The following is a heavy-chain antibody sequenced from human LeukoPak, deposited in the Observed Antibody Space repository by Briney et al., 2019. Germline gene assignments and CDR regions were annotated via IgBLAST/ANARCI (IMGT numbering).Heavy chain of an antibody. V-gene: IGHV4-34*01. CDR3: ARVADLPFDY. CDR1: GGPFSGYY. J-gene: IGHJ4*02. Sequence: SETLSLTCAVYGGPFSGYYWSWIRQPPGKGLEWIGEINHSGSTNYNPSLKSRVTISVDTSKNQFSLKLSSVTAADTAVYYCARVADLPFDYWGQGTLVTVSS. CDR2: INHSGST.